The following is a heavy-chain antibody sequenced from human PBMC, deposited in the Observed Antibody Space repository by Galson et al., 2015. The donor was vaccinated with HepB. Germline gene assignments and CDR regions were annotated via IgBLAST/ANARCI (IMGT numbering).Heavy chain of an antibody. J-gene: IGHJ4*02. CDR1: GFTFTSAW. CDR3: VAERTILILND. CDR2: IHRKTDGGTT. V-gene: IGHV3-15*01. Sequence: SLRLSCAASGFTFTSAWMSWVRQAPGQGLEWVGRIHRKTDGGTTDYAAPVKGRFTISRDDSKNTVFLQMDSLRSEDTAVYYCVAERTILILNDWGQGTLVTVSS. D-gene: IGHD2-21*01.